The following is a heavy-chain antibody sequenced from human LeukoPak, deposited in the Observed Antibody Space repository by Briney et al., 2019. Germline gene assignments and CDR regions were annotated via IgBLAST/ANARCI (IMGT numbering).Heavy chain of an antibody. Sequence: GGSLRLSCAASGFTFSAYWMNWVRQAPGKGLEWVANIKQDGSEKYYVDSVKGRFTISRDNAKNSLFLQMNSLRAEDTAMYYCASSSWYGGHFDYWGQGILVTVSS. CDR3: ASSSWYGGHFDY. J-gene: IGHJ4*02. V-gene: IGHV3-7*01. CDR2: IKQDGSEK. CDR1: GFTFSAYW. D-gene: IGHD6-13*01.